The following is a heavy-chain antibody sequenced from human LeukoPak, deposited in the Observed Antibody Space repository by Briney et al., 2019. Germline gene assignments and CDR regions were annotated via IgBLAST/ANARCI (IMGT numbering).Heavy chain of an antibody. Sequence: PGGPLRLSCAASGFTFSGYSMNWVRQAPGKGLEWVSFISTSSIYIYYADSVKGRFTISRDNAKNSLYLQMNSLRAEDTAVYYCAELGITMIGGVWGKGTTVTISS. CDR3: AELGITMIGGV. D-gene: IGHD3-10*02. J-gene: IGHJ6*04. CDR1: GFTFSGYS. CDR2: ISTSSIYI. V-gene: IGHV3-21*01.